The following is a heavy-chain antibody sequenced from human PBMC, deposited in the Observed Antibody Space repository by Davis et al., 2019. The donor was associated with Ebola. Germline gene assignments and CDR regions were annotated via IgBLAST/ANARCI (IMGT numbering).Heavy chain of an antibody. CDR2: IYYSGST. CDR3: ARVITRAFDI. V-gene: IGHV4-30-4*01. CDR1: GGSISSGDYY. J-gene: IGHJ3*02. D-gene: IGHD3-10*01. Sequence: LRLSCTVSGGSISSGDYYWSWIRQPPGKGLEWIGYIYYSGSTYYNPSLKSRVTISVDTSKNQFSLKLSSVTAADTAVYYCARVITRAFDIWGQGTMVTVSS.